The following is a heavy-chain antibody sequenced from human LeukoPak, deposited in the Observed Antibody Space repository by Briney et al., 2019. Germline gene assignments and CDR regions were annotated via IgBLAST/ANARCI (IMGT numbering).Heavy chain of an antibody. D-gene: IGHD6-19*01. CDR2: IDPSDSYT. V-gene: IGHV5-10-1*01. Sequence: GESLKISCKGSGYSFTSYWISWVRQMPGKGLEWMGRIDPSDSYTNYSPSFQGHVTISADKPISTAYLQWSSLKASDTAMYYCARHPIAVAGPLVHWGQGTLVTVSS. CDR1: GYSFTSYW. CDR3: ARHPIAVAGPLVH. J-gene: IGHJ4*02.